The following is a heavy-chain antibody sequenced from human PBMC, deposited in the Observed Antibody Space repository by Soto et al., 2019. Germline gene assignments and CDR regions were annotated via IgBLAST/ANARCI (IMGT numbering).Heavy chain of an antibody. V-gene: IGHV3-30-3*01. CDR2: ISYDGSNK. J-gene: IGHJ4*02. D-gene: IGHD5-18*01. CDR3: AREVGRGYSYCFDY. CDR1: GFTFSSYA. Sequence: GGSLSLSCAASGFTFSSYATHWVRQAPCKGLEWVAVISYDGSNKYYADSVKGRFTISRDNSKNTLYLQMNSLRAEDTAVYYCAREVGRGYSYCFDYWGQGTLVTSPQ.